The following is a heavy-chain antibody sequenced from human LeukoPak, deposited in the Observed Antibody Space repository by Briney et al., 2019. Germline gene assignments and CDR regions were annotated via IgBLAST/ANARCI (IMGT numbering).Heavy chain of an antibody. J-gene: IGHJ4*02. CDR3: AREGVVVSAAVDY. CDR1: GFTFSIYS. V-gene: IGHV3-48*04. Sequence: GGSLRLSCAASGFTFSIYSLNWVRQAPGKGLEWVSYISISGSTIYYADSVKGRFTISRDNAKNSLYLQMNSLRAEDTAVYYCAREGVVVSAAVDYWGQGTLVTVSS. D-gene: IGHD2-2*01. CDR2: ISISGSTI.